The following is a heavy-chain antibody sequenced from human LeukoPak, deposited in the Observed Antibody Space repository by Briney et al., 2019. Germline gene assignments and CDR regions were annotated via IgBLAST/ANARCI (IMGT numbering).Heavy chain of an antibody. CDR1: GFSFSSYS. CDR3: ARDHDGWLQFLRYYYYYMDV. J-gene: IGHJ6*03. CDR2: ISSSSSYI. V-gene: IGHV3-21*01. D-gene: IGHD5-24*01. Sequence: GGSLRLSCAASGFSFSSYSMNWVRQAPGKGLEWVSSISSSSSYIYYADSVKGRFTISRDNAKNSLYLQMNSLRAEDTAVYYCARDHDGWLQFLRYYYYYMDVWGKGTTVTVSS.